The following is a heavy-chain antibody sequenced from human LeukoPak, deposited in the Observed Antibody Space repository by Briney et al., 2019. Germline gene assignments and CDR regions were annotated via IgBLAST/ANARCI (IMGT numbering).Heavy chain of an antibody. Sequence: SETLSLTCAVSGESFSSYFWTWIRQPPGKGLEWIGESNHFGSTDYNPSLKSRVTISVDTSNKQFSLNVRSVTDADTAVYFCARGRLQLWSFPLPYNHYAIDVWGQGTTVTVSS. J-gene: IGHJ6*02. D-gene: IGHD5-18*01. CDR1: GESFSSYF. CDR2: SNHFGST. CDR3: ARGRLQLWSFPLPYNHYAIDV. V-gene: IGHV4-34*01.